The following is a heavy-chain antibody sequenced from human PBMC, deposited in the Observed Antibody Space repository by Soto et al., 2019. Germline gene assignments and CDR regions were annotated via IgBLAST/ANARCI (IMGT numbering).Heavy chain of an antibody. CDR3: ARTAGPTPFDP. Sequence: ASVKVSCKASGGTFSSYTISWVRQAPGQGLEWMGRIIPILGIANYAQKFQGRVTITRDTSASTVYMELNSLTSEDTAVYYCARTAGPTPFDPWGQGTPVTVSS. V-gene: IGHV1-69*02. CDR2: IIPILGIA. J-gene: IGHJ5*02. D-gene: IGHD6-19*01. CDR1: GGTFSSYT.